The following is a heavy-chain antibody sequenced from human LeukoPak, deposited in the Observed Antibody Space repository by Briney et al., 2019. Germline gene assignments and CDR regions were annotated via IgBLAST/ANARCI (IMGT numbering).Heavy chain of an antibody. V-gene: IGHV3-30*02. D-gene: IGHD3-16*01. J-gene: IGHJ4*02. CDR2: IRYDGSNK. Sequence: GGSLRLSCAASGFTFSSYNMNWVRQAPGKGLEWVAFIRYDGSNKYYADSVKGRFTISRDNSKNTLYLQMNSLRAEDTAVYYCARDQREGGLVYFDYWGQGTLVTVSS. CDR3: ARDQREGGLVYFDY. CDR1: GFTFSSYN.